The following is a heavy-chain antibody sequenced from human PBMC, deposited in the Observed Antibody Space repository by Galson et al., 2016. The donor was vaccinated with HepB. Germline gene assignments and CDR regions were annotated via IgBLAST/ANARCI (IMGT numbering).Heavy chain of an antibody. CDR2: IYPDDSNI. J-gene: IGHJ6*02. V-gene: IGHV5-51*01. CDR1: GYTFISYL. CDR3: ARRRNILTGYRYYYVMDV. Sequence: QSGAEVKKPGESLKISCKGSGYTFISYLIVWVRQMPGKGLEWMGSIYPDDSNIKYSPSFQGQVTVSVDKSISTAYLQGSSLQASDTAMYYCARRRNILTGYRYYYVMDVWGQGTTVTVSS. D-gene: IGHD3-9*01.